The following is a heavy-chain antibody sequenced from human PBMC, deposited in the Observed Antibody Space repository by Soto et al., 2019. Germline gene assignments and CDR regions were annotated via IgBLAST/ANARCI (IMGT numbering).Heavy chain of an antibody. D-gene: IGHD3-22*01. Sequence: ASVKVSCKASGYTFTSYGISWVRQAPGQGLEWMGWISAYNGNTNYAQKLQGRVTMTTDTSTSTAYMELGSLRSDDTAVYYCARSVYDSSGYYYYCFDYWGQGTLVTVSS. J-gene: IGHJ4*02. CDR3: ARSVYDSSGYYYYCFDY. V-gene: IGHV1-18*04. CDR2: ISAYNGNT. CDR1: GYTFTSYG.